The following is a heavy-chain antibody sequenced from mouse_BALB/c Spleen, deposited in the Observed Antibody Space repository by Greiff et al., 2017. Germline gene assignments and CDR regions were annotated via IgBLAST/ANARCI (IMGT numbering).Heavy chain of an antibody. V-gene: IGHV1S81*02. D-gene: IGHD1-1*01. CDR2: INPSNGRT. Sequence: QVQLQQPGAELVKPGASVKLSCKASGYTFTSYWMHWVKQRPGQGLEWIGEINPSNGRTNYNEKFKSKATLTVDKSSSTAYLQLSSMTSEDSAIYYYARVGIYYYGSSSYWGQGTTLTVSS. CDR3: ARVGIYYYGSSSY. CDR1: GYTFTSYW. J-gene: IGHJ2*01.